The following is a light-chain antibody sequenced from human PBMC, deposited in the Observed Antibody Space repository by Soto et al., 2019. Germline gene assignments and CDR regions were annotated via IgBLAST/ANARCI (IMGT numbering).Light chain of an antibody. Sequence: QSALTQPASVSGSPGQSITISCTGTISDLPNYNSVSWYQQHPGKAPKLILFEAINRPSGISNRFSGSKSDTTASLTISGLQTDDEGDYYCASYTGNNAWLFGGGTKVTVL. V-gene: IGLV2-14*01. J-gene: IGLJ2*01. CDR1: ISDLPNYNS. CDR2: EAI. CDR3: ASYTGNNAWL.